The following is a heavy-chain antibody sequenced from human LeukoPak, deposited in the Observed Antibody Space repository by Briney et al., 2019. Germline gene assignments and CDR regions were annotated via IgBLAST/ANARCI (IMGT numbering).Heavy chain of an antibody. CDR3: ARGGVPSVIGGVIVNAFDI. D-gene: IGHD3-16*02. V-gene: IGHV3-53*01. J-gene: IGHJ3*02. CDR2: IYSGGST. Sequence: GGSLRLSCAASGFTVSSNYMSWVRQAPGKGLERVSVIYSGGSTYYADSVKGRFTISRDNSKNTLYLQMNSLRAEDTAVYYCARGGVPSVIGGVIVNAFDIWGQGTMVTVSS. CDR1: GFTVSSNY.